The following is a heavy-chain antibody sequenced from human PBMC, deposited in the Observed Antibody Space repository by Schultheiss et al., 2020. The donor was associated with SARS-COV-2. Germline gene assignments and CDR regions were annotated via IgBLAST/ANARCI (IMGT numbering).Heavy chain of an antibody. CDR1: GGTFSSYA. D-gene: IGHD2-21*01. Sequence: LVKVSCKASGGTFSSYAISWVRQAPGQGLEWMGGIIPIFGTANYAQKFQGRVTITADKSTSTAYMELRSLRSDDTAVYYCARVIPQAGGWFDPWGQGTLVTVSS. CDR3: ARVIPQAGGWFDP. CDR2: IIPIFGTA. V-gene: IGHV1-69*06. J-gene: IGHJ5*02.